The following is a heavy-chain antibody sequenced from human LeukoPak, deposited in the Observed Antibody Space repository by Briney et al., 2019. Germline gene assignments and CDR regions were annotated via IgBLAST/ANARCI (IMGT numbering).Heavy chain of an antibody. D-gene: IGHD3-9*01. CDR1: GYTFTGYY. CDR2: ITPNSGGT. Sequence: ASVKVSCKASGYTFTGYYMYWVRQAPGQGLEWMGWITPNSGGTNYAQKFQGRVTMTRDTSISTASLELRSLTSDDTAVYYCARLEGTGYRGGWFDPWGQGSLVTVSS. J-gene: IGHJ5*02. V-gene: IGHV1-2*02. CDR3: ARLEGTGYRGGWFDP.